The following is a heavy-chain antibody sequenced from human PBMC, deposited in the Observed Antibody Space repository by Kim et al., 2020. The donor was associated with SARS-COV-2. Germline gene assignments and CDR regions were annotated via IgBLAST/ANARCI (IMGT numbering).Heavy chain of an antibody. CDR3: GRSDYGNNQVDS. Sequence: GGSLRLSCAVSGFTFRNYYMNWLRQAPGKGLEWISYISRSSETTYYADSVRGRLTTSRDNDKNSLYLQMNSPRAEDTAVYYCGRSDYGNNQVDSCGQGTL. D-gene: IGHD4-17*01. J-gene: IGHJ4*02. V-gene: IGHV3-48*04. CDR2: ISRSSETT. CDR1: GFTFRNYY.